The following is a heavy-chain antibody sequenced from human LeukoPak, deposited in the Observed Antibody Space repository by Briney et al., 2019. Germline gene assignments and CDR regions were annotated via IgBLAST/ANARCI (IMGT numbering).Heavy chain of an antibody. CDR1: GGSISSYY. CDR2: IYYSGST. D-gene: IGHD4-17*01. CDR3: ARCTVDYGDPAFDY. J-gene: IGHJ4*02. V-gene: IGHV4-59*01. Sequence: SETLSFTCTVSGGSISSYYWSWIRQPPGKGLEWIGYIYYSGSTNYNPSLKGRVTISVDTSKNQFSLKLSSVTAADTAVYYCARCTVDYGDPAFDYWGQGTLVTVSS.